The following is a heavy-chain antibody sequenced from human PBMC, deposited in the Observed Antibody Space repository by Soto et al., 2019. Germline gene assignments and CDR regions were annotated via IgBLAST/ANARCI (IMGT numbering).Heavy chain of an antibody. D-gene: IGHD6-6*01. CDR3: ARCGGGRSSYYYYYYGMDV. CDR2: IYYSGST. V-gene: IGHV4-59*01. CDR1: GGSISSYY. J-gene: IGHJ6*02. Sequence: QVQLQESGPGLVKPSETLSLTCTVSGGSISSYYWSWIRQPPGKGLEWIGYIYYSGSTNYNPSLKSRVTIAVDTAKNQFPLKLSSVTAADTAVYYCARCGGGRSSYYYYYYGMDVWGQGTTVTVSS.